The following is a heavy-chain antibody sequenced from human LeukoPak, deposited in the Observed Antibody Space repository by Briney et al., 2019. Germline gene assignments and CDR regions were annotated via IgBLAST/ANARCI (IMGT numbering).Heavy chain of an antibody. CDR3: ADLGTSTVARTE. Sequence: GGSLRLSCAGSGFTFNNYEMNWARQAPGKGLEWVSYISSSGSTISYADSVKGRFTISRDNAKNSLYLQMNSLRAEDTAVYYCADLGTSTVARTEWGQGTLVTVSS. V-gene: IGHV3-48*03. CDR2: ISSSGSTI. D-gene: IGHD1-7*01. CDR1: GFTFNNYE. J-gene: IGHJ4*02.